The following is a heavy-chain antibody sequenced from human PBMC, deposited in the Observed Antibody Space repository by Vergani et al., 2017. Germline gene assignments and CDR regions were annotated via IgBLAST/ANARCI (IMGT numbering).Heavy chain of an antibody. CDR1: EYSFGNYW. Sequence: EVELVQSGPEMRKPGESLKISCKGSEYSFGNYWIGWVRQMPGKGLEWMGIIYPADSDTRYSPSFQGQVTISADKSISTAFRQWDSLKASDTALYYCARHTTYTDSGGQGTLVTVSS. V-gene: IGHV5-51*01. CDR2: IYPADSDT. CDR3: ARHTTYTDS. J-gene: IGHJ4*02. D-gene: IGHD1-1*01.